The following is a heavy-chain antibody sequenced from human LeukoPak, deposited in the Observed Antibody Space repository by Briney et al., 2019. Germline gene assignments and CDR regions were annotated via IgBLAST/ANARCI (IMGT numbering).Heavy chain of an antibody. CDR3: ARKPSGSYSDDDFDI. CDR1: GFTFSSHS. J-gene: IGHJ3*02. CDR2: ISGDSRAI. Sequence: GGSLRLSFAASGFTFSSHSMNWVRQAPGMGLEWVSYISGDSRAIYYADSVKGRFTISRDNANNSLYLQMNSLRAEDTAVYYCARKPSGSYSDDDFDIWGQGTMVSVSS. D-gene: IGHD1-26*01. V-gene: IGHV3-48*04.